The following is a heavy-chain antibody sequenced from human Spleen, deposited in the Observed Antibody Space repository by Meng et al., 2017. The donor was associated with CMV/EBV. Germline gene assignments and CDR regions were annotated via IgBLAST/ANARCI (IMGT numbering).Heavy chain of an antibody. Sequence: GGSLRLSCAASGFTFSSYSMNWVRQAPGKGLEWVSSISSSSSYIYYADSVKGRFTISRDNAKNTLYLQMNSLRAEDTAVYYCASSQQLVAHYYYYYGMDVWGQGTTVTVSS. J-gene: IGHJ6*02. V-gene: IGHV3-21*01. CDR2: ISSSSSYI. CDR3: ASSQQLVAHYYYYYGMDV. CDR1: GFTFSSYS. D-gene: IGHD6-6*01.